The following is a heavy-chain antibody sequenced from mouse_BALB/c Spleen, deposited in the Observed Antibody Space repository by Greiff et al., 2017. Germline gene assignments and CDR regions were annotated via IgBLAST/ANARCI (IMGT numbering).Heavy chain of an antibody. J-gene: IGHJ2*01. D-gene: IGHD2-14*01. Sequence: VQLQESGAELAKPGASVKMSCKASGYTFTSYWMHWVKQRPGQGLEWIGYINPSTGYTEYNQKFKDKATLTADKSSSTAYMQLSSLTSEDSAVYYCARWYYRYGFDYWGQGTTLTVSS. V-gene: IGHV1-7*01. CDR1: GYTFTSYW. CDR2: INPSTGYT. CDR3: ARWYYRYGFDY.